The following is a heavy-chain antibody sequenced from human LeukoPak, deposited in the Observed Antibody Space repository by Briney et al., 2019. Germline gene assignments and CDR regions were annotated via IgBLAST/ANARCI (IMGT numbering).Heavy chain of an antibody. CDR3: ARAESGYGLFDY. V-gene: IGHV3-30-3*01. J-gene: IGHJ4*02. CDR1: GFTFSSYA. Sequence: GGSLRLSCAASGFTFSSYAMHWDRQAPGKGLEWVAVISYDGSNKYYADSVKGRFTISRDNSKNTLYLQMNSLRAEDTAVYYCARAESGYGLFDYWGQGTLVTVSS. CDR2: ISYDGSNK. D-gene: IGHD3-3*01.